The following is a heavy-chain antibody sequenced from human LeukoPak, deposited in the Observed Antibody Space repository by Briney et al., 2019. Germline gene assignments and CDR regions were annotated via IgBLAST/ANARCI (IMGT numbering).Heavy chain of an antibody. D-gene: IGHD3-16*01. Sequence: PGGSLRLSCAASGFTFSSYAMSWVRQAPGKGLEWVATTKPDGSERYHVDSVKGRFTISRDNAKNLLYLQMSSLRAEDTAVYYCARGSTWGGDYWGQGTLVTVSS. V-gene: IGHV3-7*05. CDR2: TKPDGSER. CDR1: GFTFSSYA. CDR3: ARGSTWGGDY. J-gene: IGHJ4*02.